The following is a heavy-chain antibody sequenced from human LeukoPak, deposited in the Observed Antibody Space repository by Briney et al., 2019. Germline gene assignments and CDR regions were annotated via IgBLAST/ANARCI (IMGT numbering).Heavy chain of an antibody. V-gene: IGHV3-33*01. Sequence: GGSLRLSCAASGFTFSSYGMHWVRQAPGKGLEWVAVIWYDGSNKYYADSVKGRFTISRDNSKNTLYLEMNSLRAEETAVYYCARDSGQLAFDYWGQGTLVTVSS. CDR2: IWYDGSNK. CDR3: ARDSGQLAFDY. D-gene: IGHD6-6*01. J-gene: IGHJ4*02. CDR1: GFTFSSYG.